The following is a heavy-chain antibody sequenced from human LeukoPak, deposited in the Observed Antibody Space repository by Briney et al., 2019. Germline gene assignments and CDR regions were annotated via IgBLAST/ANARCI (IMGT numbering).Heavy chain of an antibody. Sequence: ASVKVSCKASGYTFTSYDINWVRQATGQGLEWMGWMNPNSGNTGYAQKFQGRVTMTRNTSISTAYMELSSLRSGDTTVYYCARAVRSGAYYYYYGMDVWGQGTTVTVSS. J-gene: IGHJ6*02. V-gene: IGHV1-8*01. CDR1: GYTFTSYD. D-gene: IGHD2-15*01. CDR2: MNPNSGNT. CDR3: ARAVRSGAYYYYYGMDV.